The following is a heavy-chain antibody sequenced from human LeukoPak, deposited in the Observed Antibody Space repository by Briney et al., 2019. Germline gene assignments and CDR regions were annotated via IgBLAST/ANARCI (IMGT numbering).Heavy chain of an antibody. CDR2: IIPIFGTA. CDR1: GGTFSSYA. J-gene: IGHJ5*02. CDR3: ARESTVVVPAAIHTSSWFDP. Sequence: ASVKVSCKASGGTFSSYAISWVRQAPGQGLEWMGGIIPIFGTANYAQKFQGRVTITTDESTSTAYMELSSLRSEDTAVYYCARESTVVVPAAIHTSSWFDPWGQGTLVTVSS. V-gene: IGHV1-69*05. D-gene: IGHD2-2*01.